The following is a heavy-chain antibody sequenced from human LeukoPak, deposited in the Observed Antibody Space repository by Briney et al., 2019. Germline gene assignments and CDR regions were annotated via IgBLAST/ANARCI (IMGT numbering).Heavy chain of an antibody. D-gene: IGHD1-1*01. CDR2: TYTSGST. CDR3: ARVSWFPGTSYYYMDV. V-gene: IGHV4-61*02. Sequence: SETLSLTCTVSGGSISSGTYYWSWIRQPAGKGLEWIGRTYTSGSTNYNPSLKSRVTISVDTSKNQFSLKLSSVTAADTAVYYCARVSWFPGTSYYYMDVWGKGTTVTVSS. J-gene: IGHJ6*03. CDR1: GGSISSGTYY.